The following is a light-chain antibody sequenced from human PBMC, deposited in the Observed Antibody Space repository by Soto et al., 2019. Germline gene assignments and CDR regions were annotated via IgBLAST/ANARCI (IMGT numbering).Light chain of an antibody. CDR1: QRVRSNS. J-gene: IGKJ2*01. V-gene: IGKV3-20*01. Sequence: ELVLTQSPGTLSLSPGERTTLSCRASQRVRSNSLAWYHQKPGQAPRLRIYDTSNRAGGIPDRFSGSGSGTDFTLTISRLEPEDFAVYYCQQYGSSPYTFGQGTKLEIK. CDR2: DTS. CDR3: QQYGSSPYT.